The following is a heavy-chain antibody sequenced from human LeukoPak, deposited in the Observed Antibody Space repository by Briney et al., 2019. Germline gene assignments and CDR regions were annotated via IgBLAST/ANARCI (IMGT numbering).Heavy chain of an antibody. CDR2: IYTSGST. CDR1: GGSISSYY. Sequence: PSETLSLXCTVSGGSISSYYWSWIRQPAGKGLEWIGRIYTSGSTNYNPSLKSRVTMSVDTSKNQFSLKLSSVTAADTAVCYCARDGPSAYGVSWFDPWGQGTLVTVSS. J-gene: IGHJ5*02. D-gene: IGHD4-17*01. V-gene: IGHV4-4*07. CDR3: ARDGPSAYGVSWFDP.